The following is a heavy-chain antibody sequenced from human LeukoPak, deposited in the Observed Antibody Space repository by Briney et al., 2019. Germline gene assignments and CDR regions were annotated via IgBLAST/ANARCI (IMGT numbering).Heavy chain of an antibody. CDR3: ARMDLDGGDSIGFDS. CDR2: INPNIGDA. Sequence: ASVKVSCKASGYTFTGFFMHWVRQAPGQGLEWMGWINPNIGDAYYAQKFQGRVTMTRDRSINTAYMELSRLTSDDTAVYYCARMDLDGGDSIGFDSWGQGTMVTVSS. D-gene: IGHD2-21*02. V-gene: IGHV1-2*02. CDR1: GYTFTGFF. J-gene: IGHJ5*01.